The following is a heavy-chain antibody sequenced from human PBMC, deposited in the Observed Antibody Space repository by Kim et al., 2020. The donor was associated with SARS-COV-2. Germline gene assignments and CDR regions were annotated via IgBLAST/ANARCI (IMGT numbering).Heavy chain of an antibody. D-gene: IGHD4-17*01. CDR3: TRDHPPPTVTTPHYYYYYGMDV. Sequence: GGSLRLSCTASGFTFGDYAMSWFRQAPGKGLEWVGFIRSKAYGGTTEYAASVKGRFTISRDDSKSIAYLQMNSLKTEDTAVYYCTRDHPPPTVTTPHYYYYYGMDVWGQGTTVTVSS. CDR2: IRSKAYGGTT. J-gene: IGHJ6*02. V-gene: IGHV3-49*03. CDR1: GFTFGDYA.